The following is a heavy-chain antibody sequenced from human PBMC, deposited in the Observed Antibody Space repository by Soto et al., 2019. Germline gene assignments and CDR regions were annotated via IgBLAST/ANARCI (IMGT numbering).Heavy chain of an antibody. J-gene: IGHJ4*02. CDR2: IHYSGST. CDR1: GDSIGTTHSY. D-gene: IGHD2-8*01. V-gene: IGHV4-39*01. CDR3: ARHEGNGNVWSLDY. Sequence: SETLSLTCTVSGDSIGTTHSYWAWIRQSPGKGLEWIGNIHYSGSTYYMPSLRSRVTLSVDTSKNQFSLRLTSVTAEDTAVYYCARHEGNGNVWSLDYWGQGILVTVSS.